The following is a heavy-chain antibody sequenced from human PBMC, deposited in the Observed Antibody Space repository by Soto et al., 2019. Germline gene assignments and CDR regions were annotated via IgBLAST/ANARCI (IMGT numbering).Heavy chain of an antibody. Sequence: EVQLLESGGGLVQPGGSLRLSCAASGFTFSSHAMSWVRKAPGKGLVWVSSTIDSGGRSYHADSVRGRFTISRDNSKNTLYLQMNSLRADDTAIYYCAKDKMEQWLVGGYYDYWGQGALVTVSS. V-gene: IGHV3-23*01. CDR3: AKDKMEQWLVGGYYDY. CDR1: GFTFSSHA. J-gene: IGHJ4*02. D-gene: IGHD6-19*01. CDR2: TIDSGGRS.